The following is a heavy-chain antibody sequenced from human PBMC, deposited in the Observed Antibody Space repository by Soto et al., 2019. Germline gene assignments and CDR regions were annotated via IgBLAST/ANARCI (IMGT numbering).Heavy chain of an antibody. CDR1: GYTFTGYY. Sequence: ASVKVSCKASGYTFTGYYMHWVRQAPGQGLEWMGWINPNGGGTNYAQKFQGRVTMTRDTSISTAYMELSRLRSDDTAVYYCARRGSGWYSSYFDYWGQGTLVTVSS. D-gene: IGHD6-19*01. V-gene: IGHV1-2*02. CDR2: INPNGGGT. CDR3: ARRGSGWYSSYFDY. J-gene: IGHJ4*02.